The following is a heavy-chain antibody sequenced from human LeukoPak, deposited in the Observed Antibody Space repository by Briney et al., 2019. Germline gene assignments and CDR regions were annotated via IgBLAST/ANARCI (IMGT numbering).Heavy chain of an antibody. CDR1: GFTFSSYG. CDR2: IWYDGSNK. D-gene: IGHD5-24*01. CDR3: AKDFLEMAYYFDY. J-gene: IGHJ4*02. Sequence: GGSLRLSCAASGFTFSSYGMHWVRQAPGKGLEWVAVIWYDGSNKYYADSVKGRFTISRDNSKNTLYLQMNSLRAEDTAVCYCAKDFLEMAYYFDYWGQGTLVTVSS. V-gene: IGHV3-33*06.